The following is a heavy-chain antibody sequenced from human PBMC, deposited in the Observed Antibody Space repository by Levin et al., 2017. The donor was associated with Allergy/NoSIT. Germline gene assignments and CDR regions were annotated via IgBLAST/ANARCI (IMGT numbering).Heavy chain of an antibody. CDR3: ARGGARTKGYGPDYYYYYGMDV. J-gene: IGHJ6*02. CDR1: GGTFSSYT. V-gene: IGHV1-69*02. D-gene: IGHD5-18*01. Sequence: ASVKVSCKASGGTFSSYTISWVRQAPGQGLEWMGRIIPILGIANYAQKFQGRVTITADKSTSTAYMELSSLRSEDTAVYYCARGGARTKGYGPDYYYYYGMDVWGQGTTVTVSS. CDR2: IIPILGIA.